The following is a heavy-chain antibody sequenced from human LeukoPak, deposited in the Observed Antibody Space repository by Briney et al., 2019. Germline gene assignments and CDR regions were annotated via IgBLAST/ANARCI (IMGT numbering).Heavy chain of an antibody. D-gene: IGHD5-12*01. V-gene: IGHV5-51*01. J-gene: IGHJ3*02. CDR2: IYPGDSDT. CDR1: GYSFTSYW. Sequence: GESLKISCKASGYSFTSYWIGWVRQMPGKGLEWMGIIYPGDSDTRYSPSFQGQVTISADKSISTAYLQWSSLKASDTAMYYCARGYSGYDFMGAFDIWGQGTMVTVSS. CDR3: ARGYSGYDFMGAFDI.